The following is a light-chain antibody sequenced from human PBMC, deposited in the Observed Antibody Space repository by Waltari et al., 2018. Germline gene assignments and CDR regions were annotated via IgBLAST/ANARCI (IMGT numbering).Light chain of an antibody. CDR3: QTGGHGTWV. J-gene: IGLJ3*02. CDR1: SGHSNNV. CDR2: VNTDGSH. V-gene: IGLV4-69*01. Sequence: QLVLTQSPSASASLGASVKLACTLSSGHSNNVIAWLQQRPEKGPRYLLKVNTDGSHNRGDDVPERFSGSSSGAERYLTISSLQSEDEADYFWQTGGHGTWVFGGGTKLTVL.